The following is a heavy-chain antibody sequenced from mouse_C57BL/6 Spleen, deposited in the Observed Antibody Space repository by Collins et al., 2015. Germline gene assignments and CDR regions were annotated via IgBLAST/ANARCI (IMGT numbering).Heavy chain of an antibody. V-gene: IGHV1-55*01. D-gene: IGHD1-1*02. CDR2: IYPGSGST. CDR3: ARRVLSVRDYAMDY. CDR1: GYTFTSYW. Sequence: QVQLQQPGAELVKPGASVKMSCKASGYTFTSYWITWVKQRPGQGLEWIGDIYPGSGSTNYNEKFKSKATLTVDTSSSTAYMQLSSLTSEDSAVYYCARRVLSVRDYAMDYWGQGTSVTVSS. J-gene: IGHJ4*01.